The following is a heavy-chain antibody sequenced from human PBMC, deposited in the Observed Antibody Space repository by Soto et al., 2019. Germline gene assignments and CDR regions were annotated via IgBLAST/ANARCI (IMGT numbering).Heavy chain of an antibody. CDR2: ISWNSGTL. D-gene: IGHD6-19*01. CDR1: GITFEEYA. CDR3: GRDRRPIAVAGAIDT. Sequence: EMQLVESGGDLVQPGGSLRLSCAGSGITFEEYALHWVRQSPGKGLAWVSGISWNSGTLAYADTVKGRFTLSRDNATNSLHLQMNNLRPEDTALYYCGRDRRPIAVAGAIDTWGQGTMVVVSS. V-gene: IGHV3-9*01. J-gene: IGHJ3*02.